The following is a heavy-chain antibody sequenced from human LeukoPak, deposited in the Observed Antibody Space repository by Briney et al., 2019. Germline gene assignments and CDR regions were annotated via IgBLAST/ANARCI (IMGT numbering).Heavy chain of an antibody. CDR2: ISYSGST. D-gene: IGHD5-18*01. CDR3: ARKRGYSDGLDY. Sequence: PSATLSLTCTVSGASVSSYYWSWIRQPPGKGLEWGGYISYSGSTNSTPSLTSRVSISVDTCKTQFSLKLSSVTAADTAVYYCARKRGYSDGLDYWGQGTLVTVSS. CDR1: GASVSSYY. J-gene: IGHJ4*02. V-gene: IGHV4-59*02.